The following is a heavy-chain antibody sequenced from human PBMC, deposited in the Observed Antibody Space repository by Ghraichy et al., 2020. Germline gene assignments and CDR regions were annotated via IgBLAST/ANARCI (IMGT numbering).Heavy chain of an antibody. Sequence: SETLSLTCTVSGGSISSSSYYWGWIRQPPGKGLEWIGSIYYSGSTYYNPSLKSRVTISVDTSKNQFSLKLSSVTAADTAVYYCAGGVIAARSPIDYWGQGTLLTVSP. CDR1: GGSISSSSYY. V-gene: IGHV4-39*01. CDR2: IYYSGST. CDR3: AGGVIAARSPIDY. J-gene: IGHJ4*02. D-gene: IGHD6-6*01.